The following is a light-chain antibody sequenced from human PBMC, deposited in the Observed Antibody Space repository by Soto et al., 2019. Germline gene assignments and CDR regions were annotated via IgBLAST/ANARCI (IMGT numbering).Light chain of an antibody. J-gene: IGKJ2*01. Sequence: EIVMTQSPGTLSLSPGERATISCRASQVIGSRYLAWYHQKSGQAPRLLIYGASSRATGIPDRFSGSGSGTDFTLTISRLEPEDLGVYYFQQFCSSIPHTFGQGTKLEIK. CDR2: GAS. CDR3: QQFCSSIPHT. CDR1: QVIGSRY. V-gene: IGKV3-20*01.